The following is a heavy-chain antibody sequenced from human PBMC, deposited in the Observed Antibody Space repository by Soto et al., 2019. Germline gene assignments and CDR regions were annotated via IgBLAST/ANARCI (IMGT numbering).Heavy chain of an antibody. CDR2: ISYDGSNK. Sequence: GGSLRLSCAASGFTFSSYGMHWVRQAPGKGLEWVAVISYDGSNKYYADSVKGRFTISRDNSKNTLYLQMNSLRAEDTAVYYCAKVRSLRPSYYYYYGMDVWGQGTTVTVSS. J-gene: IGHJ6*02. D-gene: IGHD1-26*01. V-gene: IGHV3-30*18. CDR3: AKVRSLRPSYYYYYGMDV. CDR1: GFTFSSYG.